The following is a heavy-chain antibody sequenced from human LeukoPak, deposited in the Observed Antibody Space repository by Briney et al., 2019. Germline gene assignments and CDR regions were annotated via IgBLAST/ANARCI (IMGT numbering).Heavy chain of an antibody. CDR2: IWYDGSNK. CDR1: GFTFSSYG. Sequence: PGGSLRLSCAASGFTFSSYGMHWVRQAPGKGLEWVAVIWYDGSNKYYADSVKGRFTISRDNSKNTLYLQMNSLRAEDTAVYYCARDVDGGTGGFDYWGQGTLVTVSS. V-gene: IGHV3-33*01. D-gene: IGHD1-1*01. CDR3: ARDVDGGTGGFDY. J-gene: IGHJ4*02.